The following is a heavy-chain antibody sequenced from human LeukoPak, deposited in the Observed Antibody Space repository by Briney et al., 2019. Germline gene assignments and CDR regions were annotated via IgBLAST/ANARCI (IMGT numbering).Heavy chain of an antibody. CDR3: ARCSPKVAWFDP. CDR2: ISYDGSNK. Sequence: GGSLRLSCAASGFTFSSYAMHWVRQAPGKGLEWVAVISYDGSNKYYADSVKGRFTISRENSKNTLYLQMNSLRAEDTAVYYCARCSPKVAWFDPWGQGTLVTVSS. CDR1: GFTFSSYA. J-gene: IGHJ5*02. V-gene: IGHV3-30*04. D-gene: IGHD2-15*01.